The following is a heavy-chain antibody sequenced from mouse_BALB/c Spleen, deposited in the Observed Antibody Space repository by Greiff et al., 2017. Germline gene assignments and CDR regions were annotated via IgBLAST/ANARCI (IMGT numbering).Heavy chain of an antibody. D-gene: IGHD2-4*01. Sequence: VKLMESGAELVRPGSSVKISCKASGYAFSSYWMNWVKQRPGQGLEWIGQIYPGDGDTNYNGKFKGKATLTADKSSSTAYMQLSSLTSEDSAVYFCAVFYYDYDAFAYWGQGTLVTVSA. CDR2: IYPGDGDT. V-gene: IGHV1-80*01. J-gene: IGHJ3*01. CDR3: AVFYYDYDAFAY. CDR1: GYAFSSYW.